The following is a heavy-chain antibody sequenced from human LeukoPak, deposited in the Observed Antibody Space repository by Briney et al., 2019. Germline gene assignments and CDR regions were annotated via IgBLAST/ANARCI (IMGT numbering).Heavy chain of an antibody. CDR2: ISYDGSNK. J-gene: IGHJ4*02. CDR1: GFTFSSYA. Sequence: PGRSLRLSCAASGFTFSSYAMHWVRQAPGKGLEWVAVISYDGSNKYYADSVKGRFTISRDNSKNTLYLQMNSLRAEDTAVYYCAKGARYNYGYWGDYWGQGTLVTVSS. V-gene: IGHV3-30-3*01. D-gene: IGHD5-18*01. CDR3: AKGARYNYGYWGDY.